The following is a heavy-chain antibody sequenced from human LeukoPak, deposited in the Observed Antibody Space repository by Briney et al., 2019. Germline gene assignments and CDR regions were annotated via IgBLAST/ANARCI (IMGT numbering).Heavy chain of an antibody. CDR3: ARGGITMIVVANV. CDR2: IYYSGST. Sequence: SETLSLTCTVSGGSISSYYWSWIRQPPGKGLEWIGYIYYSGSTYYNPSLKSRVTISVDTSKNQFSLKLSSVTAADTAVYYCARGGITMIVVANVWGQGTLVTVSS. CDR1: GGSISSYY. J-gene: IGHJ4*02. V-gene: IGHV4-59*12. D-gene: IGHD3-22*01.